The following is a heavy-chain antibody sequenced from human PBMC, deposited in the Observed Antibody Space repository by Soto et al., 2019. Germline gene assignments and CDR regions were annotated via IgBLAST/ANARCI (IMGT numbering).Heavy chain of an antibody. CDR2: IWYDGSNK. V-gene: IGHV3-33*01. D-gene: IGHD1-1*01. CDR3: ARYRIDYYYYYGMDV. Sequence: GGSLSLSCAASGFTFSSYGMHWVRQAPGKGLEWVAVIWYDGSNKYYADSVKGRFTISRDNSKNTLYLQMNSLRAEDTAVYYCARYRIDYYYYYGMDVWGQGTTVTVSS. CDR1: GFTFSSYG. J-gene: IGHJ6*02.